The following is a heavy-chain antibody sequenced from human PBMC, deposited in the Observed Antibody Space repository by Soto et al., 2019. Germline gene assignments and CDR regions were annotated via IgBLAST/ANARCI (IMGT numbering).Heavy chain of an antibody. CDR1: GFTFSSYS. Sequence: GGSLRLSCAASGFTFSSYSMNWVRQAPGKGLEWVSSISSSSSYIYYADSVKGRFTISRDNAKNSLYLQMNSLRGEDMALYYCASVGDELPGGAFDIWGQGTMVTVSS. D-gene: IGHD1-26*01. J-gene: IGHJ3*02. CDR3: ASVGDELPGGAFDI. V-gene: IGHV3-21*01. CDR2: ISSSSSYI.